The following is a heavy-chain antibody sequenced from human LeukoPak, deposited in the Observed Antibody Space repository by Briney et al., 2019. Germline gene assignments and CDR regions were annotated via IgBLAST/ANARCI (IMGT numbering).Heavy chain of an antibody. D-gene: IGHD3-9*01. J-gene: IGHJ4*02. Sequence: ASVKVSCKASGYTFPSYFMHWVRQAPGQGLEWMGRINPNSGDINYAQKFQGRVTMTRDTSISTAYMELARLTSDDTAVYYCARDRSADWVSDYWGQGALVTVSS. CDR3: ARDRSADWVSDY. CDR2: INPNSGDI. CDR1: GYTFPSYF. V-gene: IGHV1-2*06.